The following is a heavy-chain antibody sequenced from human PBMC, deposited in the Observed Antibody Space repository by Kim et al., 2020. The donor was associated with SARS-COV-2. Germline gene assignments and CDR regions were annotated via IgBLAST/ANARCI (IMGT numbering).Heavy chain of an antibody. CDR2: TYHSGST. Sequence: SETLSLTCAVSGGSISSSNWWSWVRQPPGKGLEWIGETYHSGSTNYNPSLKSRVTISVDKSKNQLALKLSSVTAADTAVYYCAGTGLCGGDCYSNFDYWGQGTLVTVSS. D-gene: IGHD2-21*02. V-gene: IGHV4-4*02. CDR3: AGTGLCGGDCYSNFDY. CDR1: GGSISSSNW. J-gene: IGHJ4*02.